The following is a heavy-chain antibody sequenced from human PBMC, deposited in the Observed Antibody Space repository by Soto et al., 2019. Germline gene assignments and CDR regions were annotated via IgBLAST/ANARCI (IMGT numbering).Heavy chain of an antibody. V-gene: IGHV3-21*01. D-gene: IGHD6-6*01. CDR1: GFTFRSYS. J-gene: IGHJ4*02. Sequence: GGSLRLSCAASGFTFRSYSMNWVRQAPGKGLEWVSSISSSSSYIYYADSVKGRFTISRDNAKNSLYLQMHSLRAEDTAVYYCARDHGGPYSSSFVFDYWGQGNLVTVSS. CDR3: ARDHGGPYSSSFVFDY. CDR2: ISSSSSYI.